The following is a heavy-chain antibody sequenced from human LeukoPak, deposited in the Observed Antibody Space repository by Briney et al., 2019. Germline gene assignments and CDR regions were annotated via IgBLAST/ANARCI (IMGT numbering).Heavy chain of an antibody. D-gene: IGHD3-16*01. CDR1: GGSISSGDYY. CDR2: IYYSGST. V-gene: IGHV4-30-4*08. J-gene: IGHJ4*02. CDR3: ARDKVGDSNFDY. Sequence: KSSETLSLTCTVSGGSISSGDYYWSWIRQPPGKGLEWIGYIYYSGSTYYNPSLKSRVTISVDTSKNQFSLKLSSVTAADTAVYYCARDKVGDSNFDYWGQGTLVTVSS.